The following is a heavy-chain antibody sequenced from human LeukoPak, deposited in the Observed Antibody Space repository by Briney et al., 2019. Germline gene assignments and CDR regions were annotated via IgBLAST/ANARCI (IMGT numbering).Heavy chain of an antibody. J-gene: IGHJ6*03. CDR3: ARVVALTGTPVYYMDV. Sequence: GSVKVSCKASVYTFTGHYMHWVRQAPGQGLEWMGWINPNSGGTNYAQKFQGRVTMTRDTSISTAYMELNRLRSDDTAVYYCARVVALTGTPVYYMDVWGKGTTVTVSS. CDR1: VYTFTGHY. CDR2: INPNSGGT. D-gene: IGHD6-19*01. V-gene: IGHV1-2*02.